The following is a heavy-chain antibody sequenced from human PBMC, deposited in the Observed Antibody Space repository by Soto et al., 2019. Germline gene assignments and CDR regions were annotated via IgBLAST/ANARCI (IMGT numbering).Heavy chain of an antibody. V-gene: IGHV4-59*08. CDR2: IYYSGGT. CDR3: ARHARSEDPLGDYDILTGYYNYYYYYMDV. J-gene: IGHJ6*03. Sequence: ETLSLTCTVSGGSISSYYWSWIRQPPGKGLEWIGYIYYSGGTNYNPSLKSRVTISVDTSKNQFSLKLSSVTAADTAVYYCARHARSEDPLGDYDILTGYYNYYYYYMDVWGKGTTVTVSS. CDR1: GGSISSYY. D-gene: IGHD3-9*01.